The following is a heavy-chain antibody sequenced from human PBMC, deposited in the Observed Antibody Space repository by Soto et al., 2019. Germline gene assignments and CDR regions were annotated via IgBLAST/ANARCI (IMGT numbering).Heavy chain of an antibody. D-gene: IGHD3-9*01. CDR1: GGSISSSSYY. J-gene: IGHJ4*02. CDR3: ARHHHDILTGAPPDY. V-gene: IGHV4-39*01. CDR2: IYYSGST. Sequence: QLQLQESGPGLVKPSETLSLTCTVSGGSISSSSYYWGWIRQPPGKGLEWIGSIYYSGSTYYNPSLKSRVTISVDTSKNQFSLKLSSVTAADTAVYYCARHHHDILTGAPPDYWGQGTLVTVSS.